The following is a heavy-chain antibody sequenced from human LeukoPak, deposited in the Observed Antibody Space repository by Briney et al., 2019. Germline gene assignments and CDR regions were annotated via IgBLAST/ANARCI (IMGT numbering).Heavy chain of an antibody. V-gene: IGHV4-34*01. Sequence: SETLCLTCAVYGGSFSGYYWSWIRQPPGKGLEWIGEINHSGSTNYNPSLKSRVTISLDTSKNHFSLKLSSVTPADTAVYYCARGTPHYYGSGSYYISRFDPWGQGTLVTVSS. CDR2: INHSGST. J-gene: IGHJ5*02. CDR1: GGSFSGYY. CDR3: ARGTPHYYGSGSYYISRFDP. D-gene: IGHD3-10*01.